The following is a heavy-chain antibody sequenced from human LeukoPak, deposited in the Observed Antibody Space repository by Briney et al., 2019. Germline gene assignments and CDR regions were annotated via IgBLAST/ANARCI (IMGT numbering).Heavy chain of an antibody. J-gene: IGHJ4*02. CDR1: GFTFSSYA. D-gene: IGHD1-1*01. Sequence: GGSLRLSCAASGFTFSSYAMSWVRQAPGKGLEWVSGISGSGGSTYYADSVKGRFTISRDNAKNSLDLQMSSLRDEDTAVYYCARDHDFALDYWGQGTLVTVSS. CDR2: ISGSGGST. V-gene: IGHV3-23*01. CDR3: ARDHDFALDY.